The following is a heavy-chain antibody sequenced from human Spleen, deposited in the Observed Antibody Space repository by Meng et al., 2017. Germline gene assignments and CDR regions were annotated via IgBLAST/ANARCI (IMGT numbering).Heavy chain of an antibody. J-gene: IGHJ4*02. CDR3: AHSGSWYMGLDY. CDR1: GDSISSNSAA. Sequence: SQTRSLTGAISGDSISSNSAAWNWIRQSPSRGLEWLGRTYYRSKWYNDYAVSVKSRITINPDTSKNQFSLQLNSVTPEDTAVYYCAHSGSWYMGLDYWGQGTLVTVSS. V-gene: IGHV6-1*01. D-gene: IGHD6-13*01. CDR2: TYYRSKWYN.